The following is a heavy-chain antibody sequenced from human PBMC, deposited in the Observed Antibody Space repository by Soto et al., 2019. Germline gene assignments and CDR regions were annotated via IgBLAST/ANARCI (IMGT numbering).Heavy chain of an antibody. CDR3: ARQKLWMATINNDAFDI. CDR1: GYSFTNYW. J-gene: IGHJ3*02. V-gene: IGHV5-51*01. CDR2: IYPGDSDT. Sequence: GESLKISCKGSGYSFTNYWIAWVRQMPGQGLEWMGIIYPGDSDTTYNPSVQGHVTISVDKSISTAYLQWASLEASDTAMYYCARQKLWMATINNDAFDIWGQGTMVTVSS. D-gene: IGHD2-21*01.